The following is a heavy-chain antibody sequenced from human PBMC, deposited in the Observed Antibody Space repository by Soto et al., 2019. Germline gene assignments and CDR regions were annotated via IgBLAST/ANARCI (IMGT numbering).Heavy chain of an antibody. J-gene: IGHJ4*02. Sequence: PSETLSLTCAVSGHSISSGYYWGWIRQPPGKGLEWIGSIYHSGSTYYNPSLKSRVTISVDTSKNQFSLKLSSVTAADTAVYYWARDLLRGYSYFWEGWGQGTLVT. CDR2: IYHSGST. V-gene: IGHV4-38-2*01. CDR1: GHSISSGYY. CDR3: ARDLLRGYSYFWEG. D-gene: IGHD5-18*01.